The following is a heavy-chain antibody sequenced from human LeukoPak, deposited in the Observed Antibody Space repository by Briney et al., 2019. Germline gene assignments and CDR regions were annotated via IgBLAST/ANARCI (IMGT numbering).Heavy chain of an antibody. D-gene: IGHD6-6*01. J-gene: IGHJ6*03. Sequence: ASVKVSCKASGGTFSSYAISWVRQAPGQGLEWMGGIIPIFGTATYAQKFQGRVTITTDESTSTAYMELSSLRSEDTAVYYCARGAPSSSLYYYYMDVWGKGTTVTVSS. CDR1: GGTFSSYA. V-gene: IGHV1-69*05. CDR3: ARGAPSSSLYYYYMDV. CDR2: IIPIFGTA.